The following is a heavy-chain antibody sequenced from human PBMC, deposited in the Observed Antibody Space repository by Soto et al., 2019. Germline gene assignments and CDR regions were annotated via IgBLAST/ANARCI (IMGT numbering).Heavy chain of an antibody. V-gene: IGHV3-21*01. CDR1: GFTFSSYS. CDR2: ISSSSSYI. CDR3: ARMPDGVVHYYYYYYYMDV. J-gene: IGHJ6*03. D-gene: IGHD3-3*01. Sequence: GGSLRLSCAASGFTFSSYSMNWVRQAPGKGLEWVSSISSSSSYIYYADSVKGRFTISRDNAKNSLYLQMNSLRAEDTAVYYCARMPDGVVHYYYYYYYMDVWGKGTTVTVSS.